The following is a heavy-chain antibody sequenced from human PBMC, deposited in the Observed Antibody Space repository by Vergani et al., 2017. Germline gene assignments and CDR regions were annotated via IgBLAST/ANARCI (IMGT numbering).Heavy chain of an antibody. CDR1: GFSFSTYS. V-gene: IGHV3-21*06. CDR3: ARKKYYVFKDYYQVEPFDY. Sequence: EVQLQESGGGLVKPGGSLRVSCAASGFSFSTYSINWVRQAPGKGLEWVSSISGRSNYIYYADSLKGRFTISRDNSKNSVYLQMNSLRAEDTAIYYCARKKYYVFKDYYQVEPFDYWRQGTLVTVSS. CDR2: ISGRSNYI. D-gene: IGHD3/OR15-3a*01. J-gene: IGHJ4*02.